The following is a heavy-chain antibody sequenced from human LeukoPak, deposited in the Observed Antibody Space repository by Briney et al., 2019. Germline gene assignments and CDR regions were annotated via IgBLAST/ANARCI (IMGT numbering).Heavy chain of an antibody. CDR1: GGSISSYC. CDR2: IYYSGST. J-gene: IGHJ6*03. Sequence: PSETLSLTCTVSGGSISSYCWSWIRQPPGKGLEWIGYIYYSGSTNYNPSLKSRVTISVDTSKNQFSLKLSSVTAADTAVYYCARVTGDYGDWAYYYYYYMDVWGKGTTVTISS. V-gene: IGHV4-59*01. D-gene: IGHD4-17*01. CDR3: ARVTGDYGDWAYYYYYYMDV.